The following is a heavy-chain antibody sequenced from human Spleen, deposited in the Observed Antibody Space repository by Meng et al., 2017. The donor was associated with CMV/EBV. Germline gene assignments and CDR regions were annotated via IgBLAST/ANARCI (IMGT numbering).Heavy chain of an antibody. CDR1: GFNFSSHE. Sequence: GESLKISCAASGFNFSSHEMNWVRQAPGRGLEWVSYISSSSSTIYYADSVRGRFTISRDNAKNSLYLQMNSLRAEDTAVYYCARTSYGMDAWGQGTTVTVSS. CDR3: ARTSYGMDA. V-gene: IGHV3-48*03. J-gene: IGHJ6*02. CDR2: ISSSSSTI.